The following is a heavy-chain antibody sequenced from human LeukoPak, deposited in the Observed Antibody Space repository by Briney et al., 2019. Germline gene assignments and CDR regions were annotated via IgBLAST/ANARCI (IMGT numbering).Heavy chain of an antibody. CDR2: IYHGGST. J-gene: IGHJ4*02. CDR1: GYSISSGYY. Sequence: SETLSLTCAVSGYSISSGYYWGWIRQPPGKGLEWIGSIYHGGSTYYNPSLKSRVTISVDTSKNQFSLKLSSVTAADTAVYYCASTSGYGDYDYWGQGTLVTVSS. D-gene: IGHD4-17*01. V-gene: IGHV4-38-2*01. CDR3: ASTSGYGDYDY.